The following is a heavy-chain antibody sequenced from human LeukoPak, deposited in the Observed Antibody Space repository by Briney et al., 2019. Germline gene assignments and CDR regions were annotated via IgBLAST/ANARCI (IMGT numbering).Heavy chain of an antibody. CDR1: GFTFSSYS. D-gene: IGHD3-16*01. CDR3: ANYGDYYYYMDV. J-gene: IGHJ6*03. V-gene: IGHV3-21*01. Sequence: GGSLRLSCAASGFTFSSYSMNWVRQAPGKGLEWVSSISSSSSYIYYADSVKGRFTISRDNAKNSVYLQMNSLRAEDTAVYYCANYGDYYYYMDVWGKGTTVTVSS. CDR2: ISSSSSYI.